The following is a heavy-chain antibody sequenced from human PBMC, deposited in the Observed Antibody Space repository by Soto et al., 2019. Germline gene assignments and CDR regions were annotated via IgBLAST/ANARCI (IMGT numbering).Heavy chain of an antibody. Sequence: QVQLVQSGAEVKKPGASVKVSCKASGYTFTSYGISWVRQAPGQGLEWMGWISAYNGNTNYAQKLQGRVTMTTDTSTSTAYMELRSLRSDYTAVYYCASSFTSSQWRYGMDVWGQGTTVTVSS. CDR2: ISAYNGNT. J-gene: IGHJ6*02. D-gene: IGHD2-2*01. CDR3: ASSFTSSQWRYGMDV. V-gene: IGHV1-18*01. CDR1: GYTFTSYG.